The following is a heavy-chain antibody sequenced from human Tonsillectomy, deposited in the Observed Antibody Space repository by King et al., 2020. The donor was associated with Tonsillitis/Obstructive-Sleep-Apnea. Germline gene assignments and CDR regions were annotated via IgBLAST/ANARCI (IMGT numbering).Heavy chain of an antibody. D-gene: IGHD3-10*01. V-gene: IGHV1-69*09. J-gene: IGHJ4*02. CDR2: IIPLIGIA. CDR1: GGTFSSYA. CDR3: ARASGISGSYLGLSY. Sequence: QLVQSGAEVKKPGSSVKVSCKASGGTFSSYAITWVRQAPGQGLEWMGRIIPLIGIANYAQKFQGRVTITADKSTSTAYMDLSSLRSEDTAVYYCARASGISGSYLGLSYWGQGTLVTVSS.